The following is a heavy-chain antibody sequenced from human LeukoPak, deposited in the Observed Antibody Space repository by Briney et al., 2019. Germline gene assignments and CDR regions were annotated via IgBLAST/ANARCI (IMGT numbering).Heavy chain of an antibody. CDR3: ARAKEQTIAARYFDY. D-gene: IGHD6-6*01. CDR2: INPDSGGT. Sequence: ASVKVSCKASGYTFTNYYIHWVRQAPGQGLEWIGRINPDSGGTNSAQKLQGRVTMTRDTSISTAYIELSSLRSDDTAVYYCARAKEQTIAARYFDYWGQGTLVTVSS. CDR1: GYTFTNYY. V-gene: IGHV1-2*06. J-gene: IGHJ4*02.